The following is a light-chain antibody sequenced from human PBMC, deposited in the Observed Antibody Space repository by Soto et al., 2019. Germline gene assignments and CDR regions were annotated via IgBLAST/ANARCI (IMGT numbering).Light chain of an antibody. V-gene: IGLV2-8*01. CDR1: SSVVGGYNY. Sequence: QSVLTQPPSASGSPGQSVTISCTGTSSVVGGYNYVSWYQQHPGKAPKLMISEVNKRPSGVPDRFSGSKSGNTASLTVSGLQAEDEADYYCSSYAGSTNLVFGGGTKLTVL. CDR2: EVN. CDR3: SSYAGSTNLV. J-gene: IGLJ2*01.